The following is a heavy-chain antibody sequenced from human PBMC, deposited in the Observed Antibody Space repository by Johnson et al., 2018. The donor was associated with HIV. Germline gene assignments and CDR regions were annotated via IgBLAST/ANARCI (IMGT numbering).Heavy chain of an antibody. CDR1: GFTVSSNY. Sequence: VHLVESGGGLVQPGGSLRLSCAASGFTVSSNYMSWVRQAPGKGLEWVSVIYNGDSIYYADSVRGRFTISGDNSKNTMYLQMNSLRPEDTAVYYCARVRPGNPHDAFDIRGQGTMVTVSS. CDR3: ARVRPGNPHDAFDI. CDR2: IYNGDSI. V-gene: IGHV3-66*02. D-gene: IGHD1-14*01. J-gene: IGHJ3*02.